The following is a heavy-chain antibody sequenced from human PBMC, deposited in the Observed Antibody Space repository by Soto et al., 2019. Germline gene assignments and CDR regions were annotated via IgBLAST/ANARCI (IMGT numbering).Heavy chain of an antibody. CDR3: ARIFCSSTTCYADY. Sequence: QVQLQQWGAGLLKPSETLSLTCAVFGGSFSGYYWSWIRQPPGKGLEWIGEINHRGSTNYNPSLMSRVSISVDTSKNQLSLKLTSVTAADTAVYYCARIFCSSTTCYADYWGQGTLVTVSS. CDR2: INHRGST. D-gene: IGHD2-2*01. V-gene: IGHV4-34*01. CDR1: GGSFSGYY. J-gene: IGHJ4*02.